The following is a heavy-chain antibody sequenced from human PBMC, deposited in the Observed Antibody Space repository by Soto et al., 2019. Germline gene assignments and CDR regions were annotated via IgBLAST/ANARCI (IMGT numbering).Heavy chain of an antibody. Sequence: QVKLMQSGTEVKKPGASVTVSCKASGYTSGDFGISWVRQAPGQGLEWKGWVSGNNGASNPAPKVQGRITMTLDTSTGVSYWALRSLRSDVTAIYYCVRDQKYFRVNGNWFDSWGQVTLVSVSS. J-gene: IGHJ5*01. D-gene: IGHD2-2*01. CDR1: GYTSGDFG. V-gene: IGHV1-18*04. CDR2: VSGNNGAS. CDR3: VRDQKYFRVNGNWFDS.